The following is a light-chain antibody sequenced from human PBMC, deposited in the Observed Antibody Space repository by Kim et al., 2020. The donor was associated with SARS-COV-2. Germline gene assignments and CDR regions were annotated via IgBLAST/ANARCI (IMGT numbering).Light chain of an antibody. CDR3: CSYAGSSTYV. CDR2: DVF. CDR1: SSDVGGYNY. Sequence: QSALTQPASVSASPGQSITISCTGSSSDVGGYNYVSWYQQYAGKAPLLMIYDVFKRPAVVSSRFSCSKSGTTAFLTISGLHAEDEDDYYCCSYAGSSTYVFGTGTQVTVL. J-gene: IGLJ1*01. V-gene: IGLV2-23*02.